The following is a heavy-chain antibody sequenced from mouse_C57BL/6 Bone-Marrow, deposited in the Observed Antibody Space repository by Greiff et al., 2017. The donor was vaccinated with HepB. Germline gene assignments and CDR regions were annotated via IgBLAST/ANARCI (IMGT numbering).Heavy chain of an antibody. V-gene: IGHV5-17*01. J-gene: IGHJ1*03. CDR2: ISSGSSTI. CDR1: GFTFSDYG. Sequence: EVQLQESGGGLVKPGGSLKLSCAASGFTFSDYGMHWVRQAPEKGLEWVAYISSGSSTIYYADTVKGRFTISRDNAKNTLFLQMTSLRSEDTAMYYCARGGYYGSSYVWYFDGWGTGTTVTVSS. CDR3: ARGGYYGSSYVWYFDG. D-gene: IGHD1-1*01.